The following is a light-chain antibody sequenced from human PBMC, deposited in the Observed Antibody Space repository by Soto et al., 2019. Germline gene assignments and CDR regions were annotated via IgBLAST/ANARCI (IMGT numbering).Light chain of an antibody. V-gene: IGKV1-39*01. CDR3: QQSYDTPFT. J-gene: IGKJ3*01. CDR1: QSISSY. CDR2: AVS. Sequence: DIQMTQSPSSLSASIGDRVTITCRASQSISSYLNWYQQKPGKAPKLLMYAVSTLQSGVPSRFSGSGSGTDLTLTISSLQPEDFATYFCQQSYDTPFTFGPGTKVDIK.